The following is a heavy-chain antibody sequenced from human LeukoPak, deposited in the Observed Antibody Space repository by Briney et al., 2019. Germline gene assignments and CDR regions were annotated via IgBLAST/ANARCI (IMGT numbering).Heavy chain of an antibody. J-gene: IGHJ4*02. CDR1: GGSFSGYY. V-gene: IGHV4-34*01. CDR3: ARVLGYSYGPPDY. Sequence: PSETLSLTCAVYGGSFSGYYWSWIRQPPGKGLEWIGEINHSGSTNYNPSLKSRVTISVDTSKNQFSLKLSSVTAADTAVYYCARVLGYSYGPPDYWGQGTLVTVSS. D-gene: IGHD5-18*01. CDR2: INHSGST.